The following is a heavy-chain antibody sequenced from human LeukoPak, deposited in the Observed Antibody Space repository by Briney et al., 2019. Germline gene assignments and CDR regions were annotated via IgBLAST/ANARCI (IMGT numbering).Heavy chain of an antibody. Sequence: GGSLRLSCAASGFTVSSSYMTWVRQAPGKGLEWVSVIYSGGSTHYAGSAKGRFTISRDNSKNTVYLQMNSLRAEDTAVYYCARAPYSSSWYFDYWGQGTLVTVSS. D-gene: IGHD6-13*01. CDR2: IYSGGST. V-gene: IGHV3-66*01. CDR3: ARAPYSSSWYFDY. CDR1: GFTVSSSY. J-gene: IGHJ4*02.